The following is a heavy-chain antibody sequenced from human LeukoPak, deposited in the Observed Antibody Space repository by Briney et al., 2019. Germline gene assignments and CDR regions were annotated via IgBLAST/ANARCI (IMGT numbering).Heavy chain of an antibody. CDR1: GYTFTSYD. J-gene: IGHJ4*02. V-gene: IGHV1-8*01. D-gene: IGHD2-8*01. CDR3: ASSPIIANPFDY. CDR2: MNPNSGNT. Sequence: ASVKVSCKASGYTFTSYDINWVRQATGQGLEWMGWMNPNSGNTGYAQKFQGRVTMTRNTSISTAYMELSSLRFEDTAVYYCASSPIIANPFDYWGQGTLVTVSS.